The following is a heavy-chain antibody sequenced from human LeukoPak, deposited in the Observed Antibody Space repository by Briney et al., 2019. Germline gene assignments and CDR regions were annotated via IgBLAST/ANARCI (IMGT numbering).Heavy chain of an antibody. J-gene: IGHJ4*02. CDR1: GFTFNSYS. CDR3: ARGVVSIAARPPYFDY. D-gene: IGHD6-6*01. CDR2: ISSGSSYI. V-gene: IGHV3-21*01. Sequence: GGSLRLSCAASGFTFNSYSMNWVRQAPGKGLEWVSSISSGSSYIYYVDSVKGRFTISRDNAKNSLYLQMNSLRAEDTAVYYCARGVVSIAARPPYFDYWGQGTLVTVST.